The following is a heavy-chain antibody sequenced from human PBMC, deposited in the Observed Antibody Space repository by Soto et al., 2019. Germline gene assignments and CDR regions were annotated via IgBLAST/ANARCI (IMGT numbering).Heavy chain of an antibody. Sequence: GGSLRLSCSASGFTFSSYAMHWVRQAPGKGLEYVSAISSNGCCTYYADSVKGRFTISRDNSKNTLYLQMSSLRAEDTAVYYCVKADYIAAAADAFDIWGQGTMVTVSS. D-gene: IGHD6-13*01. V-gene: IGHV3-64D*09. CDR3: VKADYIAAAADAFDI. CDR2: ISSNGCCT. CDR1: GFTFSSYA. J-gene: IGHJ3*02.